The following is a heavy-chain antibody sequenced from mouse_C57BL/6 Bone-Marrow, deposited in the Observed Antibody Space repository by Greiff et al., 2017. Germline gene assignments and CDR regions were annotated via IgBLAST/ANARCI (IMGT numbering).Heavy chain of an antibody. CDR3: ASEDYYGSSYEYAY. CDR1: GYTFTGYC. D-gene: IGHD1-1*01. V-gene: IGHV1-9*01. J-gene: IGHJ3*01. CDR2: ILPGSGST. Sequence: VQLQQSGAELMKPGASVKLSCKATGYTFTGYCLEWVKQRPGHGLEWIGEILPGSGSTNYNEKFKGKAPFTADTSSNTAYMQLSSLTTEDSAIYYCASEDYYGSSYEYAYWGQGTLVTVSA.